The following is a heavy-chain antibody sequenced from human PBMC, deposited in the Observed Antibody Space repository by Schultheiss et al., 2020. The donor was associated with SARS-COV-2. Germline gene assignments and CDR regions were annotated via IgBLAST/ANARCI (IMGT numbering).Heavy chain of an antibody. J-gene: IGHJ4*02. CDR1: GGSFSGYY. D-gene: IGHD4-23*01. CDR3: ATERQLDYGGNSVGFDY. V-gene: IGHV4-4*07. Sequence: SETLSLTCAVYGGSFSGYYWSWIRQPPGKGLEWIGRIYTSGSTNYNPSLKSRVTMSVDTSKNQFSLKLSSVTAADTAVYYCATERQLDYGGNSVGFDYWGQGTLVTVAS. CDR2: IYTSGST.